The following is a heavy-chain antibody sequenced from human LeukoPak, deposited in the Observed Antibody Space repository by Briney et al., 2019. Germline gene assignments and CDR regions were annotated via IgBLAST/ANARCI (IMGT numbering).Heavy chain of an antibody. Sequence: RASVKVSCKASGHTFSSYYMHWVRQAPGQGLEWMGIINPNGGSTSYAPKFQGRVTMSRDMSTSTDFMGLSSVASEDAAVYFCARDVGVVGATKADFDYWGQGTLVAVSS. D-gene: IGHD1-26*01. J-gene: IGHJ4*02. CDR3: ARDVGVVGATKADFDY. CDR2: INPNGGST. CDR1: GHTFSSYY. V-gene: IGHV1-46*01.